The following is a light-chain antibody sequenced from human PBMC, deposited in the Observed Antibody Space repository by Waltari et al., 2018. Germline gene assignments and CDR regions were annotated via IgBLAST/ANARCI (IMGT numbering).Light chain of an antibody. CDR2: RDD. Sequence: QSVLTQPPSVSGAPGQRVTISCTGSNSNIGAGYVVHWYQQLPGSAPKLLIYRDDNRPSGVPGRFSGSKSGTSASLSVTGLRAEDEADYFCQSFDSGLSAVLFGGGTKLTVL. V-gene: IGLV1-40*01. J-gene: IGLJ2*01. CDR1: NSNIGAGYV. CDR3: QSFDSGLSAVL.